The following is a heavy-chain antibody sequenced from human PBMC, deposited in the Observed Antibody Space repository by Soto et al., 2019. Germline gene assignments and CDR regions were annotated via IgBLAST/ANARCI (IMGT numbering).Heavy chain of an antibody. D-gene: IGHD3-10*01. CDR3: ARVGLEDAFDI. V-gene: IGHV3-21*01. CDR2: ISSSSSYI. J-gene: IGHJ3*02. CDR1: GFTFSSYS. Sequence: XGSLRLSFAASGFTFSSYSMNWIRQAPGKGLEWVSSISSSSSYIYYADAVKGRFTISRDNAKNSLYLQMNSLRAEDTAVYYCARVGLEDAFDIWGQGTMVTVSS.